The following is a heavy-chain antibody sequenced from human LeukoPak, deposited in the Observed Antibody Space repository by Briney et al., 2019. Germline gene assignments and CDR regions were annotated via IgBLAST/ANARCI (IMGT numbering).Heavy chain of an antibody. D-gene: IGHD3-10*01. V-gene: IGHV1-18*01. J-gene: IGHJ4*02. Sequence: GASVKVSCKASGYTFTSYGISWVRQAPGQGLEWMGWISAYNGNTNYAQKLQGRVTMTTDTSTSTAYMELRSLRSDDTAVYYCARVVGAGFGELSFFDYWGQGNLVTVSS. CDR1: GYTFTSYG. CDR3: ARVVGAGFGELSFFDY. CDR2: ISAYNGNT.